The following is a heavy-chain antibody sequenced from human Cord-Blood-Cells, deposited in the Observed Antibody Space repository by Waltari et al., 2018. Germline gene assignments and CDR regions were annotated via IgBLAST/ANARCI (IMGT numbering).Heavy chain of an antibody. CDR2: INPSGGST. D-gene: IGHD3-3*01. J-gene: IGHJ4*02. CDR3: AICFFGVGYYFDY. Sequence: VRQAPGQGLEWMGIINPSGGSTSYAQKFQGRVTMTRDTSTSTVYMELSSLRSEDTAVYYCAICFFGVGYYFDYWGQGTLVTVSS. V-gene: IGHV1-46*01.